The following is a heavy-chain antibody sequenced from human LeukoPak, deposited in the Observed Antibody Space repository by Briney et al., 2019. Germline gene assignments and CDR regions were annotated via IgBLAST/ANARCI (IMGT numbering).Heavy chain of an antibody. J-gene: IGHJ4*02. CDR3: ARYGSGRNYIDPFDF. Sequence: GGSLRLSCAASGFSFSRHAMNWVRQAPGKGLEWISHISGGSDIIEYADSVRGRFTISRDNGRGSLYLQMNSLRVEDTAVYYCARYGSGRNYIDPFDFWGQGTLVAVPS. V-gene: IGHV3-48*01. CDR1: GFSFSRHA. D-gene: IGHD3-10*01. CDR2: ISGGSDII.